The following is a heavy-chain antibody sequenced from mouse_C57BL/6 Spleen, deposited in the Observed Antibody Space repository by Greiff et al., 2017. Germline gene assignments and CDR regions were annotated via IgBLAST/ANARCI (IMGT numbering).Heavy chain of an antibody. J-gene: IGHJ1*03. CDR3: TRSEGNFLHWYFDV. V-gene: IGHV1-15*01. Sequence: QVQLQESGAELVRPGASVTLSCKASGYTFTDYEMHWVKQTPVHGLEWIGAIDPETGGTAYNQKFKGKAILTADKSSSTAYMALRSLTSEDSAVYYCTRSEGNFLHWYFDVWGTGTTVTVSS. CDR2: IDPETGGT. CDR1: GYTFTDYE.